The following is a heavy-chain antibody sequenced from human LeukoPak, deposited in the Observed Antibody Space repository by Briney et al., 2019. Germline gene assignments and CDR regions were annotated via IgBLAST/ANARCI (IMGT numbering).Heavy chain of an antibody. CDR2: IDPNSGGT. CDR1: GYTFSSND. CDR3: ASGYSSGWGAFDI. J-gene: IGHJ3*02. Sequence: ASVKVSCKASGYTFSSNDINWVRQAPGQGLEWMGWIDPNSGGTNYAQKFQGRVTMTRDTSISTAYMELSRLTSDDTAVYYCASGYSSGWGAFDIWGQGTMVTVSS. D-gene: IGHD6-19*01. V-gene: IGHV1-2*02.